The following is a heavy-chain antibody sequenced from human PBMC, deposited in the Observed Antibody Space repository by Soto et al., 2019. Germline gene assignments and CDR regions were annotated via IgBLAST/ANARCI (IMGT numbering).Heavy chain of an antibody. D-gene: IGHD2-8*01. J-gene: IGHJ6*02. CDR2: INHRGGT. V-gene: IGHV4-31*01. CDR3: ARAPGRMMNALRYYYGLDV. CDR1: GGSISSGDFY. Sequence: QVQLQESGPGLVKPSETLSFTCNVSGGSISSGDFYWSWIRQLPGKGLEWIGYINHRGGTYYNPAVKRLITISVDTSKNQFSLKMTSVTAADTAVYFCARAPGRMMNALRYYYGLDVWGQGTTVTVSS.